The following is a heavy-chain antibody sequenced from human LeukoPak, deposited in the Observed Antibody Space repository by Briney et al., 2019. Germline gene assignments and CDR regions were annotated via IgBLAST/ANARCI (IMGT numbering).Heavy chain of an antibody. CDR3: VSFYETY. V-gene: IGHV3-74*01. D-gene: IGHD2/OR15-2a*01. J-gene: IGHJ4*02. CDR1: GFTFDNYA. Sequence: PGGSLRLSCAASGFTFDNYAMNWVRQVPGKGLVWVSHINSDGSWTSYADSVKGRFTISKDNAKNTVYLQMNSLRAEDTAVYYCVSFYETYWGRGTLVTVSS. CDR2: INSDGSWT.